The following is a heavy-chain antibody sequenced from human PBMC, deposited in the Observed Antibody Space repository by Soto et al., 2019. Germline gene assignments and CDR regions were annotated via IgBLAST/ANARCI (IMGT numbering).Heavy chain of an antibody. D-gene: IGHD5-18*01. CDR3: ARAGSSRGLWLGPDY. CDR2: ISDDGTNK. J-gene: IGHJ4*02. V-gene: IGHV3-30-3*01. CDR1: GFTFSGYA. Sequence: GSLRLSCAASGFTFSGYAMHCVRQAPGKGLEWVAVISDDGTNKHYADSVRGRFTISRDNSKNTLNLQMDSLRPEDTAVYYCARAGSSRGLWLGPDYWGQGTQV.